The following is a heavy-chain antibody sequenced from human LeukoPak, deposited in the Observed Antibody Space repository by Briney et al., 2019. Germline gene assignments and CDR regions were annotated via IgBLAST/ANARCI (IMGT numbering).Heavy chain of an antibody. V-gene: IGHV3-7*01. Sequence: GGSLRLSCAASGFTVSSNEMSWVRQAPGKGLEWVANIKQDGSEKYYVDSVKGRFTISRDNAKNSLYLQMNSLRAEDTAVYYCARDPQYCSGGSCYPVGWFDPWGQGTLVTVSS. CDR2: IKQDGSEK. J-gene: IGHJ5*02. CDR3: ARDPQYCSGGSCYPVGWFDP. D-gene: IGHD2-15*01. CDR1: GFTVSSNE.